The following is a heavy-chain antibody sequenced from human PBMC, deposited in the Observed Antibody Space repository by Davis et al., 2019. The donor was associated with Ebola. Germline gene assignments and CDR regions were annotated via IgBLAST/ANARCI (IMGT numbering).Heavy chain of an antibody. CDR3: ARDYYGSGSYGRFDP. D-gene: IGHD3-10*01. CDR2: ISYDGSNK. CDR1: GFTFSSYG. Sequence: GESLKISCAASGFTFSSYGMHWVRQAPGKGLEWVAVISYDGSNKYYADSLKGRFTISRDNANNLLYLQMKSLRAEDTAVYYCARDYYGSGSYGRFDPWGQGTLVTVSS. V-gene: IGHV3-30*03. J-gene: IGHJ5*02.